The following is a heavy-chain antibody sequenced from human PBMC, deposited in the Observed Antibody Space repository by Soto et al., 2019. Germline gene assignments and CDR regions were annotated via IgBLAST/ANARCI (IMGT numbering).Heavy chain of an antibody. CDR1: GLTFSDAW. V-gene: IGHV3-15*01. J-gene: IGHJ5*02. D-gene: IGHD2-15*01. CDR3: TTDLWRIAVVVGSTGYFNP. Sequence: SGRCLRLSCAASGLTFSDAWMSWVRKAPGKGLDWVGRIKSKSDGGTTEYAAPVRGRFTISRDDSKNTLYLQMNSLKTEDTAVYYCTTDLWRIAVVVGSTGYFNPWGQGP. CDR2: IKSKSDGGTT.